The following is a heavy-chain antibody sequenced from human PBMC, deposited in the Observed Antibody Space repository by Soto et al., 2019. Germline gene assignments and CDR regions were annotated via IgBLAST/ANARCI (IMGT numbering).Heavy chain of an antibody. Sequence: GGSLRLSCAASGFTFSSYWMSWVRQAPGKGLEWVANIKQDGSERYYVDSVKGRFTISRDNAKNSLYLQMNSLRAEDTAVYHCARDILGGSYDFSHGGQGALVTVSS. J-gene: IGHJ1*01. CDR2: IKQDGSER. CDR1: GFTFSSYW. D-gene: IGHD3-3*01. V-gene: IGHV3-7*01. CDR3: ARDILGGSYDFSH.